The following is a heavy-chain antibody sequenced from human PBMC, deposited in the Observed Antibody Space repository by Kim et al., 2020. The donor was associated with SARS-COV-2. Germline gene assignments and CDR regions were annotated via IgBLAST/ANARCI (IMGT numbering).Heavy chain of an antibody. V-gene: IGHV1-69*13. J-gene: IGHJ4*02. D-gene: IGHD3-22*01. CDR2: IIPIFGTA. CDR3: ARVSPRYGYYYYFYY. CDR1: GGTFSSYA. Sequence: SVKVSCKASGGTFSSYAISWVRQAPGQGLEWMGGIIPIFGTANYAQKFQGKVTITADESTRPAYMELSSMRSEDTAVYYCARVSPRYGYYYYFYYWGQGTLVTVSS.